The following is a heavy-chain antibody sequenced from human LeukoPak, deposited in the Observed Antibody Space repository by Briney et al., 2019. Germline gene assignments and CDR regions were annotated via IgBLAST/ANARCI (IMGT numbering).Heavy chain of an antibody. CDR3: ARVSSSWYGGSNDY. CDR2: INTNTGNP. CDR1: GYTFTSYA. J-gene: IGHJ4*02. V-gene: IGHV7-4-1*02. Sequence: ASVKVSCKASGYTFTSYAMNWARQAPGQGLEWMGWINTNTGNPTYAQGFTGRVVFSLDTSVSTAYLQISSLKAEDTAVYYCARVSSSWYGGSNDYWGQGTLVTVSS. D-gene: IGHD6-13*01.